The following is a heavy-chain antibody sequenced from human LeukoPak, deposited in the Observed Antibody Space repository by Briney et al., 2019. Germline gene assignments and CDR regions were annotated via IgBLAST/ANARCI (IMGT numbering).Heavy chain of an antibody. Sequence: GSLRLSCAASGFTFNAYAIHWVRQAPGKVLEWVSLVTGDGVTTDYANSVKGRFTVSRDNSKNSLYLQMSNLRTEDTALYYCVRDTGSGWDFDYWGQGTLVTVSS. J-gene: IGHJ4*02. V-gene: IGHV3-43*02. CDR2: VTGDGVTT. D-gene: IGHD6-19*01. CDR1: GFTFNAYA. CDR3: VRDTGSGWDFDY.